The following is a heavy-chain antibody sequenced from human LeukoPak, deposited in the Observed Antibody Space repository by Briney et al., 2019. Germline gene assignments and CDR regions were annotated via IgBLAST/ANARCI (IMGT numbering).Heavy chain of an antibody. Sequence: SVTVSCKASGGTFSSYAISWVRQAPGQGLEWMGGIIPIFGTANYAQKFQGRVTITADESTSTAYMELSSLRSEDTAVYYCAMYYYDSSGYYYFAFDIWGQGTMVTVSS. D-gene: IGHD3-22*01. CDR1: GGTFSSYA. CDR2: IIPIFGTA. V-gene: IGHV1-69*13. J-gene: IGHJ3*02. CDR3: AMYYYDSSGYYYFAFDI.